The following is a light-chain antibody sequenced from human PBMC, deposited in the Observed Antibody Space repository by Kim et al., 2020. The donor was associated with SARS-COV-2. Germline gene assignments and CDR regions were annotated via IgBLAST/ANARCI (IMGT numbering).Light chain of an antibody. J-gene: IGLJ3*02. CDR3: QVWDSAWV. CDR2: RDS. CDR1: NIGRKN. V-gene: IGLV3-9*01. Sequence: VSLALRQTATITCEAANIGRKNVHSYQHKPAQAPVLVIYRDSHRPSGIPDRFSGSNSGNTATLTISRAQAGDEADFYCQVWDSAWVFGGGTQLTVL.